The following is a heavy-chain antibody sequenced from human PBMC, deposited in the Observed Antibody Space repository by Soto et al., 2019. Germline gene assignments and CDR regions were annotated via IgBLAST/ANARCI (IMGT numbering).Heavy chain of an antibody. CDR1: GFTFSEHH. J-gene: IGHJ3*02. CDR2: IRSTGSPI. Sequence: QVQVVESGGGLVKPGESLRLSCAASGFTFSEHHMSWIRQAPGKGLEWVSYIRSTGSPIYYADSVNGRFTISRDNAKNSLYLQMNSLRGEDTAVYYCARDTGSYYDDAFDIWGQGTMVTVSS. CDR3: ARDTGSYYDDAFDI. D-gene: IGHD1-26*01. V-gene: IGHV3-11*04.